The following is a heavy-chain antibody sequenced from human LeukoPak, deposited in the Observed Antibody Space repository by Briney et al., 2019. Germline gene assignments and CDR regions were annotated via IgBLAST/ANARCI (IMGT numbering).Heavy chain of an antibody. D-gene: IGHD1-26*01. Sequence: PSQTLSLTCTVSGASISSYYCSSVRQPPRKGLGWIWYIYYSGSTNYNPSLKSRVTISVDTSKNQFSLKLSSVTAADTAVYYCARVKKSGSYYGFDYWGQGTLVTVSS. J-gene: IGHJ4*02. V-gene: IGHV4-59*01. CDR1: GASISSYY. CDR2: IYYSGST. CDR3: ARVKKSGSYYGFDY.